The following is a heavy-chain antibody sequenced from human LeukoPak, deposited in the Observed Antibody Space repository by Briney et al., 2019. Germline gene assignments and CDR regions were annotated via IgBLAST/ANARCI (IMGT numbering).Heavy chain of an antibody. CDR3: AKDIGYGAFDI. CDR1: GFTSDDYA. Sequence: QSGGSLRLSCAASGFTSDDYAMHWVRQAPGKGLEWVSGISWNSGSIGYADSVKGRFTISRDNAKNSLYLQMNSLRAEDTALYYCAKDIGYGAFDIWGQGTMVTVSS. D-gene: IGHD5-18*01. V-gene: IGHV3-9*02. J-gene: IGHJ3*02. CDR2: ISWNSGSI.